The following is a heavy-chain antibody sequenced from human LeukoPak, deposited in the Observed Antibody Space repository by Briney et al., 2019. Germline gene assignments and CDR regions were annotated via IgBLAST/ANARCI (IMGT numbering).Heavy chain of an antibody. J-gene: IGHJ4*02. CDR2: INHSGST. CDR3: AREERKTLECITIFGVVISSTYYFDY. D-gene: IGHD3-3*01. CDR1: GGSFSGYY. Sequence: PSETLSLTCAVYGGSFSGYYWSWIRQPPGKGLEWIGEINHSGSTNYNPSLKSRVTISVDTSKNQFSLKLSSVTAADTAVYYCAREERKTLECITIFGVVISSTYYFDYWGQGTLVTVSS. V-gene: IGHV4-34*01.